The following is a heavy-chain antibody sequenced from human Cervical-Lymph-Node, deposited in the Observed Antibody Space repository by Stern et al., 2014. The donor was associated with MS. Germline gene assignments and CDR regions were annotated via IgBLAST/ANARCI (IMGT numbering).Heavy chain of an antibody. V-gene: IGHV3-9*01. CDR2: ISWSSGKI. J-gene: IGHJ6*02. CDR1: GFRFDDYA. Sequence: EVKLVESGGDLVPPGRSLRLSCAASGFRFDDYAMYWVRQAPGTGLEWVSGISWSSGKIGYAYSWKGRVTISRANVKNSLFLQMNSLRSEDTASYYCARAIGFCSGGNCEPYYYYGIDVWGQGTRVTVSS. D-gene: IGHD2-15*01. CDR3: ARAIGFCSGGNCEPYYYYGIDV.